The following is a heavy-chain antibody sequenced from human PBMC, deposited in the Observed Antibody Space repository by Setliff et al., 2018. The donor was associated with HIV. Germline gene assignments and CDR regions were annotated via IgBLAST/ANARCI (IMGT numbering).Heavy chain of an antibody. CDR3: ARHRDPPGTSWIYYYYYMDL. V-gene: IGHV4-61*09. D-gene: IGHD6-13*01. CDR1: GGSISSGIYY. CDR2: IYTSGGT. Sequence: PSETLSLTCTVSGGSISSGIYYWSWIRQPAGQGLEWIGHIYTSGGTNYSPSVKSRVTISVDTSKNQFSLRLNSVTAADTGVYYCARHRDPPGTSWIYYYYYMDLWGEGTTVTVSS. J-gene: IGHJ6*03.